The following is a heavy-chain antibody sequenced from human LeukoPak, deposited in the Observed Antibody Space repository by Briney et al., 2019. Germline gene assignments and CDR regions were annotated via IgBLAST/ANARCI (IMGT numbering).Heavy chain of an antibody. D-gene: IGHD3-3*01. CDR1: GGPISSDDYY. V-gene: IGHV4-30-4*08. CDR2: IYYSGST. J-gene: IGHJ6*03. CDR3: ARVYGVVITYYYYMDV. Sequence: SQTLSLTCTVSGGPISSDDYYWSWIRQPPGKGLEWIGYIYYSGSTYYNPSLKSRVTISVDTSKNQFSLKLSSVTAADTAVYYCARVYGVVITYYYYMDVWGKGTTVTVSS.